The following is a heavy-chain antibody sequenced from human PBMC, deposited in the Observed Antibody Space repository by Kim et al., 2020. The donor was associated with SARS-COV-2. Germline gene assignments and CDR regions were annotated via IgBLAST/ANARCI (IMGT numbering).Heavy chain of an antibody. V-gene: IGHV3-7*03. D-gene: IGHD5-18*01. J-gene: IGHJ4*02. CDR2: IKQDGSEK. CDR1: GFTFSSYW. Sequence: GGSLRLSCAASGFTFSSYWMSWVRQAPGKGLEWVANIKQDGSEKYYVDSVKGRFTISRDNAKNSLYLQMNSLRAEDTAVYYCARTWSDYSYGYASQYYFDYWGQGTLVTVSS. CDR3: ARTWSDYSYGYASQYYFDY.